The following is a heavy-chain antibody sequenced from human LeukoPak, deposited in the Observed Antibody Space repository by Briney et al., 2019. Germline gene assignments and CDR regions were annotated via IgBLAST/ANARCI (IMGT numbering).Heavy chain of an antibody. J-gene: IGHJ3*01. CDR2: IYYSGST. V-gene: IGHV4-59*08. CDR1: GGSISSYY. D-gene: IGHD2-15*01. Sequence: SETLSLTCTVSGGSISSYYWSWIRQPPGKGLEWIAYIYYSGSTNYNSSLKSRVTISVDTSKNRFSLSLNSVTAADTAMYYCARRIGETDVFDFWGQGTMVTVSS. CDR3: ARRIGETDVFDF.